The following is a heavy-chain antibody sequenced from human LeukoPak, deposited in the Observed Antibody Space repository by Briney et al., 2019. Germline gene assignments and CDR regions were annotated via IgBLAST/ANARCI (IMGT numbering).Heavy chain of an antibody. CDR2: MNPNSGNT. D-gene: IGHD3-10*01. V-gene: IGHV1-8*01. CDR1: GYTFTSYD. CDR3: ARARITMVRGVIIGPSYYYYYYVDV. J-gene: IGHJ6*03. Sequence: GASVKVSCKASGYTFTSYDINWVRQATGQGLEWMGWMNPNSGNTGYAQKFQGRVTMTRNTSISTAYMELSSLRSEDTAVYYCARARITMVRGVIIGPSYYYYYYVDVWGKGTTVTVSS.